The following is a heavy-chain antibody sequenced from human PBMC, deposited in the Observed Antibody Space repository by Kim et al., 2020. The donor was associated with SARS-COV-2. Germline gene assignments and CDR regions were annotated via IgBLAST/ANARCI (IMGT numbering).Heavy chain of an antibody. J-gene: IGHJ4*02. D-gene: IGHD3-10*02. CDR3: ARMLGSGLYFDY. V-gene: IGHV3-21*01. CDR1: GFTFSSYS. CDR2: ISSSSSYI. Sequence: GGSLRLSCAASGFTFSSYSMNWVRQAPGKGLEWVSSISSSSSYIYYADSVKGRFTISRDNAKNSLYLQLNSLRAEDTAVYYCARMLGSGLYFDYWGQGTLVTVSS.